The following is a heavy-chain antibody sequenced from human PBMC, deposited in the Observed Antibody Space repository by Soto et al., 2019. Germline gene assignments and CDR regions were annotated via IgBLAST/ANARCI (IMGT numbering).Heavy chain of an antibody. Sequence: EVQLLESGGGLVQPGGSLRLSCVGPGFTFINYAMNWVRQTPGKGLEWVSGISGGGDRTFDADSVKGRFTISRDNSKNTVNLQLNSLRADDTAVYYCARKVLGSTSRPDWWYFELWGRGTLVTVSS. V-gene: IGHV3-23*01. D-gene: IGHD2-2*01. CDR3: ARKVLGSTSRPDWWYFEL. CDR2: ISGGGDRT. CDR1: GFTFINYA. J-gene: IGHJ2*01.